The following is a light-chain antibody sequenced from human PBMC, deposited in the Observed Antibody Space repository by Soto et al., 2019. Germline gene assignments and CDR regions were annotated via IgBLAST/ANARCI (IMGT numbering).Light chain of an antibody. CDR1: QSISSY. CDR3: QQSYSTPHT. V-gene: IGKV1-39*01. J-gene: IGKJ4*01. CDR2: AAS. Sequence: DIQMTQSPSSLSASVGDRVTITCRASQSISSYLNWYQQKPGKAPKLLIYAASSLQSGVPSRFSGSGSATDFTLAISSLQPEDFATYYCQQSYSTPHTFGGGTRWIS.